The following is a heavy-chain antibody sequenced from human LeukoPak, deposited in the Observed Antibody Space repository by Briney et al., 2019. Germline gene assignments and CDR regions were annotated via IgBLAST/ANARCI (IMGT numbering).Heavy chain of an antibody. CDR2: ISGSGDST. D-gene: IGHD2-2*01. J-gene: IGHJ4*02. CDR3: TRTRGCSSTSCYADY. V-gene: IGHV3-23*01. CDR1: GFTFSNYA. Sequence: GGSLRLSCAASGFTFSNYAMTWVRQAPVKGLEWVSGISGSGDSTYYADSVKGRFTISRDNSKNTLYLQMNSLRAEDTALYYCTRTRGCSSTSCYADYWGQGALVTVSS.